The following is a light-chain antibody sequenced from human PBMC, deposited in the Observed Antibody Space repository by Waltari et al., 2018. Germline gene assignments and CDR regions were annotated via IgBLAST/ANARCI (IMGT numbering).Light chain of an antibody. CDR3: QQLDDYPPWT. CDR1: QGISNY. Sequence: DIQLTQSPSFLAASVGDRVNITCRASQGISNYLAWYQQKPGKAPKLLIYAASTLQDGVPSRFSGSGSGTEFTLRISSLQPEDFATYFCQQLDDYPPWTFGQGTKVEIK. J-gene: IGKJ1*01. V-gene: IGKV1-9*01. CDR2: AAS.